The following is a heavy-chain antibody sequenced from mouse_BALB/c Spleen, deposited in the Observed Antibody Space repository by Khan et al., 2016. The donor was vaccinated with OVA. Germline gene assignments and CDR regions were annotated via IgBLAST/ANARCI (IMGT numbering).Heavy chain of an antibody. D-gene: IGHD2-3*01. CDR3: ARTGYYYFDF. V-gene: IGHV5-17*02. Sequence: EVELVESGGGLVQPGGSRKLSCAASGFTFSGFGMHWVRQAPEKGLEWVAYISSGSSTIYYADKVKGRLTISRDNHKNTMFLQMASLRSEDTAMYSCARTGYYYFDFWGQGTTLTVSS. CDR1: GFTFSGFG. J-gene: IGHJ2*01. CDR2: ISSGSSTI.